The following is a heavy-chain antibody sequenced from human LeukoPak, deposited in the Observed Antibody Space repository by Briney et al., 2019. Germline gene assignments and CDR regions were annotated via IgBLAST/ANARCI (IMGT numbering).Heavy chain of an antibody. CDR3: ARDAQYYYDSSGYYPGVGFDP. CDR2: IYTSGST. CDR1: GGSISSYY. J-gene: IGHJ5*02. V-gene: IGHV4-4*07. D-gene: IGHD3-22*01. Sequence: KPSETLSLTCTVSGGSISSYYWSWIRQPAGKGLEWIGRIYTSGSTNYNPSLKSRVTISVDTSKNQFSLKLSSVTAADTAVYYCARDAQYYYDSSGYYPGVGFDPWGQGTLVTVSS.